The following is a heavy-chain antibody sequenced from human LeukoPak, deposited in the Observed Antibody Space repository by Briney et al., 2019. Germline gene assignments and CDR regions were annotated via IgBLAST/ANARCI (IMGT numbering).Heavy chain of an antibody. CDR1: GGSISSGGYS. CDR3: ARALGYCSGGSCYSGGMDV. J-gene: IGHJ6*04. V-gene: IGHV4-30-2*01. CDR2: IYHSGST. Sequence: SETLSLTCAVSGGSISSGGYSWSWIRQPPGKGLEWIGYIYHSGSTYYNPSLKSRVTISVDRSMNQFSLKLSSVTAADTAVYYCARALGYCSGGSCYSGGMDVWGKGTTVTVSS. D-gene: IGHD2-15*01.